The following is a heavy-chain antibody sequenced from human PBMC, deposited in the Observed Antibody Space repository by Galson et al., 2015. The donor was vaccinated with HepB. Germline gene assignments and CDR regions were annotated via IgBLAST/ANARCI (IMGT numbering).Heavy chain of an antibody. CDR2: IIPILGIA. V-gene: IGHV1-69*02. J-gene: IGHJ4*02. CDR1: GGTFSSYT. Sequence: SVKVSCKASGGTFSSYTISWVRQAPGQGLEWMGRIIPILGIANYAQKFQGRVTITADKSTSTAYMELSSLRSEDTAVYYCASDGVPGIAVAGTGFVYFDYWGQGTLVTVSS. D-gene: IGHD6-19*01. CDR3: ASDGVPGIAVAGTGFVYFDY.